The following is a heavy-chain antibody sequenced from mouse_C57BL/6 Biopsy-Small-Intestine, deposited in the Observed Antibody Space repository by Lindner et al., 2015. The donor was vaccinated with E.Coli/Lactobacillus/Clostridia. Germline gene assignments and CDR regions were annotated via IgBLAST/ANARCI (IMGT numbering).Heavy chain of an antibody. CDR1: GYTFTNYN. CDR2: MNPNSGNT. Sequence: SVKVSCKASGYTFTNYNINWVRQATGQGLEWMGWMNPNSGNTGYAQNFQGRVTMTRNTSTSTAYMELSSLRSEDTAVYYCARGFLIIQGNQVVRWFDPWGQGTLVTVSS. CDR3: ARGFLIIQGNQVVRWFDP. V-gene: IGHV1-84*02. J-gene: IGHJ4*01. D-gene: IGHD1-2*01.